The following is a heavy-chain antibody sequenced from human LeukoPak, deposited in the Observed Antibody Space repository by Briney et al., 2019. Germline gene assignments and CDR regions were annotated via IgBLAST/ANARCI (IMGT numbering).Heavy chain of an antibody. D-gene: IGHD7-27*01. CDR2: INPNNGGT. V-gene: IGHV1-2*02. CDR1: GYTFTGYY. J-gene: IGHJ4*02. CDR3: ARGGKSELGTCDY. Sequence: SVKVSCKASGYTFTGYYMHWVRQAPGQGLEWMGWINPNNGGTNYAQRFQGRVTMTTDTSISTAYMELSRLRSDGTAVYYCARGGKSELGTCDYWGQGTLVTVSS.